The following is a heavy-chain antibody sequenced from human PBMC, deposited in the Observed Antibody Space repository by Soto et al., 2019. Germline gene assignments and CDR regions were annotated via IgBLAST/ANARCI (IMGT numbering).Heavy chain of an antibody. Sequence: QVQLVQSGAEVKKRGASVKVSCKASGYTFTDYGISWVRQAPGQGLEWMGWISTYNGNTIYAQKIQGRVTMTTDTSTSTAYVELRSMRSDDTAVYYCAREEGISDWHAFDYWGQGTLVTVSS. D-gene: IGHD6-19*01. CDR1: GYTFTDYG. CDR3: AREEGISDWHAFDY. J-gene: IGHJ4*02. V-gene: IGHV1-18*04. CDR2: ISTYNGNT.